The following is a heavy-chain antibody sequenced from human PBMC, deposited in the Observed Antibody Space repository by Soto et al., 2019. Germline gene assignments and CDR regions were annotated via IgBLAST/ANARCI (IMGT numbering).Heavy chain of an antibody. CDR3: ARVTALACDY. Sequence: GGSLRLSSASSGFAFSSNSINCVRQAPGKGVEWVSIIYSDGRTYHADSVKGRFTISRDNSKNMLYLQMNSLRTEDTAVYYCARVTALACDYWGQGTLVTVSS. V-gene: IGHV3-66*01. J-gene: IGHJ4*02. D-gene: IGHD2-21*02. CDR2: IYSDGRT. CDR1: GFAFSSNS.